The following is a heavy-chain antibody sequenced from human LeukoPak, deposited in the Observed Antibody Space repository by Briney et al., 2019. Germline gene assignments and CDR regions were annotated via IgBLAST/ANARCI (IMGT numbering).Heavy chain of an antibody. CDR1: GGSISSYY. V-gene: IGHV4-59*01. D-gene: IGHD1-26*01. CDR3: ARVSYYFDY. CDR2: IYYSGST. Sequence: SETLSLTCTVSGGSISSYYWSWIRQPPGKELEWIGYIYYSGSTNYNPFLKSRVTISVDTSKNQFSLKLSSVTAADTAVYYCARVSYYFDYWGQGTLVTVSS. J-gene: IGHJ4*02.